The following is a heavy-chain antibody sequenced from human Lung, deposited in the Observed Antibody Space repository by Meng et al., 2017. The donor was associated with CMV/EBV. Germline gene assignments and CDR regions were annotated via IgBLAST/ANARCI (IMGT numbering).Heavy chain of an antibody. D-gene: IGHD2-2*01. V-gene: IGHV3-53*01. CDR3: ARNNCSSTSCYSLYYYGMDV. CDR1: GFTVSSNY. Sequence: ESLKISCAASGFTVSSNYMSWVRQAPGKGLEWVSVIYSGGSTYYADSVKGRFTISRDNSKNTLYLQMNSLRAEDTAVYYCARNNCSSTSCYSLYYYGMDVWGQGTXVTVSS. J-gene: IGHJ6*02. CDR2: IYSGGST.